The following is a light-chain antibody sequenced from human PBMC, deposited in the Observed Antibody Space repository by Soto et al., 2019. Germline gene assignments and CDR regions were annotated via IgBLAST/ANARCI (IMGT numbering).Light chain of an antibody. CDR2: DAY. CDR3: QKSDHLPL. J-gene: IGKJ3*01. V-gene: IGKV1-33*01. Sequence: IQMTQSPPSLSASVGDRVTITCQASHDIGNSLNWYQDKPGQAPKLVIYDAYNLETGVPSTFSGGGYGTHCTFTISSLRPEDIGTYYCQKSDHLPLFGPGTKVDIK. CDR1: HDIGNS.